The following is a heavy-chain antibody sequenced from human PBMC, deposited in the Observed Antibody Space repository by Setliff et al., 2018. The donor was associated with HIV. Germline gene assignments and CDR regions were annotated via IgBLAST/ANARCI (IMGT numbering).Heavy chain of an antibody. CDR1: GGTFSSYP. V-gene: IGHV1-69*06. CDR2: IIPIFGTA. CDR3: AREQTAQDDYYYYYMDV. Sequence: ASVKVSCKASGGTFSSYPISWVRQAPGQGLEWMGGIIPIFGTANYAQKFQGRVTITADKSTRTAYMELSSLRSEDTALYFCAREQTAQDDYYYYYMDVWGEGATVTVSS. J-gene: IGHJ6*03.